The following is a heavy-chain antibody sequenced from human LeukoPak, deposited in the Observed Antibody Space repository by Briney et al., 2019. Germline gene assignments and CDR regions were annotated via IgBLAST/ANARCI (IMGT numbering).Heavy chain of an antibody. Sequence: GGSLRLSCAASGFTFSSYWMTWVRQAPGKGLEWVANIKQDGSEKYYVDSVKGRFTISRDNAKNSLYLQMNSLRAEDTAVYYCARESYYYDSSGYLTYYFDYWGQGTLVTVSS. CDR3: ARESYYYDSSGYLTYYFDY. J-gene: IGHJ4*02. CDR2: IKQDGSEK. CDR1: GFTFSSYW. D-gene: IGHD3-22*01. V-gene: IGHV3-7*03.